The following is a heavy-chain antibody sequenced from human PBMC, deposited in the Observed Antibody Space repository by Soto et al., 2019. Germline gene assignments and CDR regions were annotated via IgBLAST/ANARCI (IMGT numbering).Heavy chain of an antibody. J-gene: IGHJ6*03. V-gene: IGHV3-23*01. D-gene: IGHD5-12*01. CDR3: AKDSIVATIAYYYYYLDV. CDR2: ISGSGGST. Sequence: PGGSLRLSCAASGFTFSSYSMSWVRQAPGKGLEWVSAISGSGGSTYYADSVKGRFTISRDNSKNTLYLQMNSLRAEDTAVYYCAKDSIVATIAYYYYYLDVWGKGTTVTVSS. CDR1: GFTFSSYS.